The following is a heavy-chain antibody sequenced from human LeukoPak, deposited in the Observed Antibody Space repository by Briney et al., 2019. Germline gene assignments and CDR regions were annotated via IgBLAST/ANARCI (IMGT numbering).Heavy chain of an antibody. D-gene: IGHD3-10*01. CDR2: IYYSGST. V-gene: IGHV4-59*01. CDR3: ARELAVRELSAGMDV. CDR1: LGSISSYY. J-gene: IGHJ6*04. Sequence: SETLSLTCTVSLGSISSYYWSWIREPPGKGLEWIGYIYYSGSTNYNPSLKSRVTISVDTSKNQFSLKLSSVTAADTAVYYCARELAVRELSAGMDVWGKGTTVTVSS.